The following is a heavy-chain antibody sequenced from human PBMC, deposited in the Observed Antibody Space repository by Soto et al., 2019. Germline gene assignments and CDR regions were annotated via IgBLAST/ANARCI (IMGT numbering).Heavy chain of an antibody. CDR3: ARDPALAAAGNGDAFDI. CDR2: IYHSGST. CDR1: GGSISSSNW. V-gene: IGHV4-4*02. Sequence: QVQLQESGPGLVKPSGTLSLTCAVSGGSISSSNWWSWVRQPPGKGLEWIGEIYHSGSTNYNPSLKSRVTISVDKSKNQFSLKLSSVTAADTAVYYCARDPALAAAGNGDAFDIWGQGTMVTVSS. J-gene: IGHJ3*02. D-gene: IGHD6-13*01.